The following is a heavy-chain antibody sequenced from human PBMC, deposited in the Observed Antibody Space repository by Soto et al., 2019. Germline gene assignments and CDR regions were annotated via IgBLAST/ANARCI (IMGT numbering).Heavy chain of an antibody. CDR1: GFTFSSYS. CDR3: ARDPFTTVTTYYYYYMDV. V-gene: IGHV3-48*01. D-gene: IGHD4-17*01. J-gene: IGHJ6*03. Sequence: PGGSLRLSCAASGFTFSSYSMNWVRQAPGKGLEWVSYISSSSSTIYYADYVKGRFTISRDNAKNSLYLQMNSLRAEDTAVYYCARDPFTTVTTYYYYYMDVWGKGTTVTVSS. CDR2: ISSSSSTI.